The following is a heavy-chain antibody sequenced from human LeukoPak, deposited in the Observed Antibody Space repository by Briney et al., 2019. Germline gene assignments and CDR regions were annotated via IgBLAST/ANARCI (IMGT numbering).Heavy chain of an antibody. D-gene: IGHD1-26*01. CDR1: GGSISSYH. V-gene: IGHV4-59*01. CDR2: IYYSGST. CDR3: AREGGGKSAFDI. Sequence: SETLSLTCTVSGGSISSYHWSWIRQPPGKGLEWIGYIYYSGSTNYNPSLKSRVTISVDTSKNQFSLKLSSVTAADTAVYYCAREGGGKSAFDIWGQGTMVTVSS. J-gene: IGHJ3*02.